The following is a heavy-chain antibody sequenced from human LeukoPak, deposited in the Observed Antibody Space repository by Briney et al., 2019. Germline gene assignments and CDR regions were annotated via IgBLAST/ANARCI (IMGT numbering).Heavy chain of an antibody. CDR1: GGTFSSYA. V-gene: IGHV1-69*01. CDR3: ARDRYCSSTSCPKYFQH. Sequence: SVKVSCKASGGTFSSYAISWVRQAPGQGLEWMGGIIPIFGTASYAQKFQGRVTITADESTSTAYMELSSLRSEDTAVYYCARDRYCSSTSCPKYFQHWGQGTLVTVSS. J-gene: IGHJ1*01. CDR2: IIPIFGTA. D-gene: IGHD2-2*01.